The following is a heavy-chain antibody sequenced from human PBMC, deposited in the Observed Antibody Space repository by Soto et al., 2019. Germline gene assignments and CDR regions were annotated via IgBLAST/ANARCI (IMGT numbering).Heavy chain of an antibody. D-gene: IGHD4-17*01. Sequence: QVQLVESGGGVVQPGRSLRLSCAASGFTFSNYGMHWVRQAPGKGLEWVALISYAGYKKYYADSVKGRFTISRDSSKSTLYLQMDSLKAEDTAVYYCAKDPANVEIHGAFDYWGQGTLVTVSS. V-gene: IGHV3-30*18. CDR3: AKDPANVEIHGAFDY. CDR2: ISYAGYKK. CDR1: GFTFSNYG. J-gene: IGHJ4*02.